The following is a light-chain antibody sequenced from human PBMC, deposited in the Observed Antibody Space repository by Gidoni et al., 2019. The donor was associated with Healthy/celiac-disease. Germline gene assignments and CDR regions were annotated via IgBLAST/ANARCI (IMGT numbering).Light chain of an antibody. J-gene: IGKJ5*01. CDR3: QQSYSTPPT. CDR2: AAS. CDR1: QSISSY. V-gene: IGKV1-39*01. Sequence: DIQMTQSPSSLSASVGDRVTITCRASQSISSYLNGYQQKPGKAPKLRIYAASSLQSGVPSRFSGSGYGTDFTLTISRLQPEDFATYYCQQSYSTPPTFGQGTRLEIK.